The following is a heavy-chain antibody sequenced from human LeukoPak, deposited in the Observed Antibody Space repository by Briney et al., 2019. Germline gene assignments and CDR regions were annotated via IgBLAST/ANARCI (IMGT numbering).Heavy chain of an antibody. D-gene: IGHD5-18*01. CDR1: GYTFTGYY. CDR3: ARGGSYGPMSFDY. V-gene: IGHV1-2*02. J-gene: IGHJ4*02. Sequence: ASVKVSCKASGYTFTGYYMHWVRQAPGQGLEWMGWINPNSGGTNYAQKFQGRVTMTRDTSISIAYMELSRLRSDDTAVYYCARGGSYGPMSFDYWGQGTLVTVSS. CDR2: INPNSGGT.